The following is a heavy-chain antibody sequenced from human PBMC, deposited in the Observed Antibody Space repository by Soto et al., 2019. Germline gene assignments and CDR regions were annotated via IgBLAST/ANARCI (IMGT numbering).Heavy chain of an antibody. CDR2: ISSSSSTI. V-gene: IGHV3-48*02. Sequence: PXGSLRLSCAASGFTFSGYSMNWVRQAPGKGLEWVSYISSSSSTIYYADSVKGRFTISRDNAKNSLYLQMNSLRDEDTAVYYCARPEYSSSSYGMDVWGQGTTVTVSS. J-gene: IGHJ6*02. D-gene: IGHD6-6*01. CDR3: ARPEYSSSSYGMDV. CDR1: GFTFSGYS.